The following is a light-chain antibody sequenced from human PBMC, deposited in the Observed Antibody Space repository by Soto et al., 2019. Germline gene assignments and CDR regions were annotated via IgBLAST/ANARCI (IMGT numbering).Light chain of an antibody. V-gene: IGKV3D-15*02. CDR3: QQYSSSPIT. Sequence: EIVMTQSPATLSLSPLEIATLSFLASQSVSAYLAWYQQKPGQAPRLLIYDASNRATGIPARFSGSGSGTEFTLTISSLQSEDFAVYYCQQYSSSPITFGQGTRLEIK. CDR1: QSVSAY. J-gene: IGKJ5*01. CDR2: DAS.